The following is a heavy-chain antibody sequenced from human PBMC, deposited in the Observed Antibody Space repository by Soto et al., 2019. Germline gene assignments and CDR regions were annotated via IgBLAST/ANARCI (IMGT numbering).Heavy chain of an antibody. CDR2: INHSGST. CDR3: ARGGITMVRGVINTYYYYYMDV. D-gene: IGHD3-10*01. CDR1: GGSFSGYY. V-gene: IGHV4-34*01. J-gene: IGHJ6*03. Sequence: KPSETLSLTCAVYGGSFSGYYWSWIRQPPGKGLEWIGEINHSGSTNYNPSLKSRVTISVDTSKNQFSLKLSSVTAADTAVYYCARGGITMVRGVINTYYYYYMDVWGKGTTVTVSS.